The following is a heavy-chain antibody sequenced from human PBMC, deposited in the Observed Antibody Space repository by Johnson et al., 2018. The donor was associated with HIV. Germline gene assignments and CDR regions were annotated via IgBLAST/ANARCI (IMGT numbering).Heavy chain of an antibody. Sequence: VQLVESGGGVVQPGRSLRLSCVASGFTFRNYGMHWVRQAPGKGLEWVAVISYDGSVKYYADAVKGRFTISRDNSKNTLYLQMNSLRAEDTAVYYCAKDGAAAGTVGADAFDIWGQGTMVTVSS. CDR1: GFTFRNYG. J-gene: IGHJ3*02. CDR3: AKDGAAAGTVGADAFDI. V-gene: IGHV3-30*18. D-gene: IGHD6-13*01. CDR2: ISYDGSVK.